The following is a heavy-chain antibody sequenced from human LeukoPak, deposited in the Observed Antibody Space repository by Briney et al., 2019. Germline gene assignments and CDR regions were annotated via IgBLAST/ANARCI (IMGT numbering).Heavy chain of an antibody. CDR2: MNPNSGNT. D-gene: IGHD3-22*01. CDR3: AREYYYDSSGYYPSYYYYMDV. Sequence: ASVKVSCKASGYTFTSYDINWVRQATGQGLEWMGWMNPNSGNTGYAQKFQGRVTITRNTSISTAYMELSSLRSEDTAVYYCAREYYYDSSGYYPSYYYYMDVWGKGTTVTISS. V-gene: IGHV1-8*03. CDR1: GYTFTSYD. J-gene: IGHJ6*03.